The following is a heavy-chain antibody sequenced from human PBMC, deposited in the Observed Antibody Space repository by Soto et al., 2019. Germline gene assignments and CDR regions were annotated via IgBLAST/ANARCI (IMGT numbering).Heavy chain of an antibody. Sequence: QVQLVQSGAEVKKPGSSVKVSCKASGGTFSSYAISWVRQAPGQGLEWMGGIIPIFGTANYAQKFQGRVTITADESTSTAYRELSSLRSEDTAVYYCASGEIRIQLWLFQFDYWGQGTLVTVSS. CDR2: IIPIFGTA. CDR3: ASGEIRIQLWLFQFDY. J-gene: IGHJ4*02. D-gene: IGHD5-18*01. V-gene: IGHV1-69*01. CDR1: GGTFSSYA.